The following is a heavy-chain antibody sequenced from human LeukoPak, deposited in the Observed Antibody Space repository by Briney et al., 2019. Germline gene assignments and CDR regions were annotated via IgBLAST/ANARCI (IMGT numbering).Heavy chain of an antibody. CDR3: ATARRLEGYCSSITCLVPYNWLDP. V-gene: IGHV1-46*03. Sequence: ASVKVSCKASGYTFTSHYMHWVRQAPGQGLEWMGIINPSGGSTSYAQKFQGRVTMTRDTSTSTVYMELRSLRSEDTAVYYCATARRLEGYCSSITCLVPYNWLDPWAGEPWSPSPQ. CDR1: GYTFTSHY. D-gene: IGHD2-2*01. CDR2: INPSGGST. J-gene: IGHJ5*02.